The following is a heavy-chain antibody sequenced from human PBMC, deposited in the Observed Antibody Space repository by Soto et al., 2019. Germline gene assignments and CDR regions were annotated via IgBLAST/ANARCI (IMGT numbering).Heavy chain of an antibody. CDR1: GFTFSSYA. Sequence: GGSLRLSCAASGFTFSSYAMSWVRQAPGKGLEWVSAISGSGGSTYYADSVKGRFTISRDNSKNTLYLQMNSLRAEDTAVYYCATSLGYCSSTSRRDYWGQGTLVTVSS. CDR3: ATSLGYCSSTSRRDY. V-gene: IGHV3-23*01. J-gene: IGHJ4*02. CDR2: ISGSGGST. D-gene: IGHD2-2*01.